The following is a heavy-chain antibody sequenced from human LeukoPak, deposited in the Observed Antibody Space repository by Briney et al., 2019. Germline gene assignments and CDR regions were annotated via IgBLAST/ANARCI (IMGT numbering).Heavy chain of an antibody. CDR3: ARGLYSNYYFDY. CDR2: IYYSGST. Sequence: SETLSLTCTVSGGSISSYYWSWIRQPPGKGLEWIGYIYYSGSTNYNPSLKSRVTISVDTSKNQFSLKLSSVTAADTAVYYCARGLYSNYYFDYWGQGTLVTVSS. V-gene: IGHV4-59*01. CDR1: GGSISSYY. J-gene: IGHJ4*02. D-gene: IGHD4-11*01.